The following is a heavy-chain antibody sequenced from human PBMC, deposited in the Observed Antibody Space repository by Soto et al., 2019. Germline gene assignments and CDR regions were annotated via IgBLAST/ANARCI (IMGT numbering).Heavy chain of an antibody. CDR3: ARENSRIAPRLFQH. CDR2: ISPDGGNQ. CDR1: GSIFSDYA. D-gene: IGHD6-6*01. J-gene: IGHJ1*01. Sequence: LRLSCVASGSIFSDYAMHWARQAPGKGLVWVALISPDGGNQYYSESAKGRFTISRDNSKNTLYLQMNDLRPDDTALYYCARENSRIAPRLFQHWGHGSLVTVSS. V-gene: IGHV3-30-3*01.